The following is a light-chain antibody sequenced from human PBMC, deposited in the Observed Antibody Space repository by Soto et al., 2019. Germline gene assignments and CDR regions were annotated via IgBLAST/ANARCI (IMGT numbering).Light chain of an antibody. CDR2: KAS. Sequence: DIQMTQSPSTLSASVGDRVTITCRASQSISSYLAWYQQKPGKAPNLLIYKASNLESGVPSRFSGSGSGTEFTLTISSLQPDDFATYYCQQYNSYSRTFGQGTKVEI. CDR1: QSISSY. CDR3: QQYNSYSRT. V-gene: IGKV1-5*03. J-gene: IGKJ1*01.